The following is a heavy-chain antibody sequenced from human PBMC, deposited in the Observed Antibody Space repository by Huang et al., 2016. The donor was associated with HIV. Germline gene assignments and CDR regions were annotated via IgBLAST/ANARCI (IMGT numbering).Heavy chain of an antibody. Sequence: QMQLQQRGAGLLKPSETLSLTCGVSGGSFTGNYLTWIRQAPGKGLEWIGEVTDSGATKYNPALNGRVTISLDKSNRELSRNLRSVTAADTAVYYCARQWTILEWLLGLDVWGQGTTVIVSS. J-gene: IGHJ6*02. D-gene: IGHD3-3*01. CDR2: VTDSGAT. CDR3: ARQWTILEWLLGLDV. V-gene: IGHV4-34*02. CDR1: GGSFTGNY.